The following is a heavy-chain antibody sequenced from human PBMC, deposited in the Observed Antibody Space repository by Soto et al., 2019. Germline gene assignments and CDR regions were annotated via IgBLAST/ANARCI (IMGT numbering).Heavy chain of an antibody. V-gene: IGHV3-23*01. Sequence: GGSLRLSCAASGFTFSSYAMSWVRQAPGKGLEWVSAISGSGGSTYYADSVKGRFTISRDNSKNTLYLQMNSLRAEDTAVYYCAKYGTKLLWFGELLPDYFDYWGQGTLVTVSS. CDR2: ISGSGGST. CDR3: AKYGTKLLWFGELLPDYFDY. J-gene: IGHJ4*02. D-gene: IGHD3-10*01. CDR1: GFTFSSYA.